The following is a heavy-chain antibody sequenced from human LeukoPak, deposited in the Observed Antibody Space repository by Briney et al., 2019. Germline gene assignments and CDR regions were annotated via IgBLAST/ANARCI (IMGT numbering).Heavy chain of an antibody. D-gene: IGHD5-12*01. CDR3: ARGQGGYDYNFDY. CDR1: GVSISSYY. J-gene: IGHJ4*02. CDR2: IYYSGST. Sequence: SETLSLTCTVSGVSISSYYWSWIRQPPGKGLEWIGYIYYSGSTNYNPSLKSRVTISVDTSKNQFSLKLSSVTAADTAVYYCARGQGGYDYNFDYWGQGTLVTVSS. V-gene: IGHV4-59*01.